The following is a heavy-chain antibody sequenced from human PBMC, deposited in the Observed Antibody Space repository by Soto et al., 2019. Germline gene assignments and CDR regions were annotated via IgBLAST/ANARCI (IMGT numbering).Heavy chain of an antibody. D-gene: IGHD3-22*01. J-gene: IGHJ3*02. V-gene: IGHV4-31*01. CDR1: GGSISSGGYY. CDR2: IYYSGST. Sequence: QVQLQESGPGLVKPSQTLSLTCTVSGGSISSGGYYWSWIRQHPGKALEWIGYIYYSGSTYYNPSLKSQVTISVDTSKNQCSLKLSAVTAADTAVYYFARLMSLYDSSGFTRVAFDIWGQGTMVTVSS. CDR3: ARLMSLYDSSGFTRVAFDI.